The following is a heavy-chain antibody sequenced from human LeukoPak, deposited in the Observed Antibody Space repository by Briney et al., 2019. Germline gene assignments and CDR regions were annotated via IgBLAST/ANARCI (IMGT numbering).Heavy chain of an antibody. J-gene: IGHJ6*02. CDR3: ARDPCDIVVVPAAMNYYYYGMDV. CDR2: IWYDGSNK. D-gene: IGHD2-2*01. Sequence: GGSLRLSCAASGFTFSSYGMHWVRQAPGKGLEWVAVIWYDGSNKYYADSVKGRFTISRDNSKNTLYLQMNSLRAEDTAVYYCARDPCDIVVVPAAMNYYYYGMDVWGQGTTVIVSS. V-gene: IGHV3-33*01. CDR1: GFTFSSYG.